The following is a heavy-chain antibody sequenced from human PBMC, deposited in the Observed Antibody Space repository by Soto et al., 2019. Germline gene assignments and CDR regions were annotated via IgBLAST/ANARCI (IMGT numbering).Heavy chain of an antibody. V-gene: IGHV3-49*03. CDR1: GFTFGDYA. D-gene: IGHD6-13*01. CDR2: IRSKAYGGTT. J-gene: IGHJ6*02. Sequence: GGSLRLSCTASGFTFGDYAMSWFRQAPGKGLEWVGFIRSKAYGGTTEYAASVKGRFTISRDDSKSIAYLQMNSLKTEDTAVYYCTRDRLIAAAGPILYYYYYGMDVWGQGTTVTVSS. CDR3: TRDRLIAAAGPILYYYYYGMDV.